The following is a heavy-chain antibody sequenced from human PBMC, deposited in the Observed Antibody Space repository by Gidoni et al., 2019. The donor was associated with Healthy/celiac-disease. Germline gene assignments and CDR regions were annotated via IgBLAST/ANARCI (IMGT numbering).Heavy chain of an antibody. CDR3: TTGGGWNYGRYDY. V-gene: IGHV3-15*01. J-gene: IGHJ4*02. CDR2: IKSKTDGGTT. Sequence: EVQLVESGGGLVKPGGSLRLSCAASGFTFSNAWMSWVRQAPGKGLEWVGRIKSKTDGGTTDYAAPVKGRFTISRDDSKNTLYLQMNSLKTEDTAVYYCTTGGGWNYGRYDYWGQGTLVTVSS. D-gene: IGHD1-7*01. CDR1: GFTFSNAW.